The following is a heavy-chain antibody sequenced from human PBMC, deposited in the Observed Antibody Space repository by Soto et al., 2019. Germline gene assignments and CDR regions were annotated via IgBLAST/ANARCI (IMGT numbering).Heavy chain of an antibody. Sequence: LRLSCAASGFTFSSYSMNWVRQAPGKGLEWVSSISSSSSYIYYADSVKGRFTISRDNAKNSLYLQMNSLRAEDTAVYYCARGPSGSYYYFDYWGQGTLVTVSS. CDR2: ISSSSSYI. V-gene: IGHV3-21*01. D-gene: IGHD1-26*01. CDR3: ARGPSGSYYYFDY. CDR1: GFTFSSYS. J-gene: IGHJ4*02.